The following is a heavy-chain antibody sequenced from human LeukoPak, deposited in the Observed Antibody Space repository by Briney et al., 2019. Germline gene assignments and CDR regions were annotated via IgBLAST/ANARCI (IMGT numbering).Heavy chain of an antibody. CDR2: ITGTGDGT. CDR3: AKAGLVRGGALDS. V-gene: IGHV3-23*01. Sequence: GSLRLSCAASGFTFRTYAMTWVRQAPGKGLEWVSSITGTGDGTSAADSVKGRFTISRDSSKHTLYLQMNSLRVEDTAVYYCAKAGLVRGGALDSWGQGTLVTVSS. CDR1: GFTFRTYA. D-gene: IGHD4/OR15-4a*01. J-gene: IGHJ4*02.